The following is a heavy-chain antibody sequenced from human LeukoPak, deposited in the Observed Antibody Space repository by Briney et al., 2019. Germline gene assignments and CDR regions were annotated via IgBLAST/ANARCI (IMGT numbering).Heavy chain of an antibody. CDR1: GCSISSRGYY. CDR2: IYYIGST. CDR3: ARGQTGTMVRGHDAFDI. D-gene: IGHD3-10*01. J-gene: IGHJ3*02. Sequence: SQTLSLTCTVSGCSISSRGYYWSWIRPHPGKGLEWMGYIYYIGSTNSNPSLKSRVTISVDTSKNQFSLKLSSVTAADTAVYYCARGQTGTMVRGHDAFDIWGQGTMVTVSS. V-gene: IGHV4-31*03.